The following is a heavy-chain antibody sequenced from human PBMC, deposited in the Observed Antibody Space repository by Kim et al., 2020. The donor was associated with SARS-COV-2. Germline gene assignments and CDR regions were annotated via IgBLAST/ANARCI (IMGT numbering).Heavy chain of an antibody. CDR1: GYTFTSYG. D-gene: IGHD6-13*01. CDR2: ISAYNGNT. Sequence: ASVKVSCKASGYTFTSYGITWVRQAPGQGLEWMGWISAYNGNTKYAQKLQGRVTMTTDTSTSTAYMELRSLRSDDTAVYYCARDGFIAAAGTIDYWGQGTLVTVSS. V-gene: IGHV1-18*01. J-gene: IGHJ4*02. CDR3: ARDGFIAAAGTIDY.